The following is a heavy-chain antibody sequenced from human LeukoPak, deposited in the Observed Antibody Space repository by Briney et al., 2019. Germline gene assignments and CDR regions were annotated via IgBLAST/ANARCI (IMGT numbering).Heavy chain of an antibody. Sequence: GGSLRLSCAASGFTFSSYAMSWVRQAPGKGLEWVSAISGSGGSTYYADSVKGRFTISRDNSKNTLYLQMNSLRAEDTAVYYCAKSGGGSSSWYYYYYYMDVWGKGTTVTVSS. CDR3: AKSGGGSSSWYYYYYYMDV. CDR2: ISGSGGST. CDR1: GFTFSSYA. J-gene: IGHJ6*03. V-gene: IGHV3-23*01. D-gene: IGHD6-13*01.